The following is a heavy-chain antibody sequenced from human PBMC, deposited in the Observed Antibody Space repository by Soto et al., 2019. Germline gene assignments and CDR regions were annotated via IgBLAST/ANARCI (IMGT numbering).Heavy chain of an antibody. CDR2: IYWNDDK. CDR3: ARQYYDFWSGYYRGYYCDY. J-gene: IGHJ4*02. CDR1: VFSLSTSGVG. V-gene: IGHV2-5*01. D-gene: IGHD3-3*01. Sequence: QITLKESGPTLGKPTQPLTLTCTFSVFSLSTSGVGVGGIRQPPGKALEWLALIYWNDDKRYSPSLKSRLTITKDTSKNQVGLTMTIMDPVDTATYYCARQYYDFWSGYYRGYYCDYWGQGTLVTVSS.